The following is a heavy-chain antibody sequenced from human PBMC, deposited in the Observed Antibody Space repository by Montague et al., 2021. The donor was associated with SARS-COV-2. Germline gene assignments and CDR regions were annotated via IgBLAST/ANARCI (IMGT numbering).Heavy chain of an antibody. J-gene: IGHJ4*02. Sequence: SETLSLTCAVYGGSFSDNYWSWIRKHPEKGLEWIGEINHRGTSNYNPSLKSRVSISVDTSKNQFSLYLGSVTAADTAVYYCARGRQHFNMIVVVMTGGEYYFDYWGQGTLVTVSS. CDR3: ARGRQHFNMIVVVMTGGEYYFDY. D-gene: IGHD3-22*01. CDR2: INHRGTS. V-gene: IGHV4-34*01. CDR1: GGSFSDNY.